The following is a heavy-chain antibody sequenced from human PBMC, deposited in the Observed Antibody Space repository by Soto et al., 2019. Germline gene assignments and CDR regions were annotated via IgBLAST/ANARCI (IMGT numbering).Heavy chain of an antibody. CDR1: GFTFSNYS. D-gene: IGHD4-17*01. V-gene: IGHV3-21*01. CDR2: ISSSSSYI. Sequence: GGSLRLSCAASGFTFSNYSMNWVRQAPGKGLEWVSSISSSSSYIYYADSVKGRFTISRDNAKNSLYLQMNSLRAEDTAVYYCARDLRGLRNPDDAFDIWGQGTMVTVSS. J-gene: IGHJ3*02. CDR3: ARDLRGLRNPDDAFDI.